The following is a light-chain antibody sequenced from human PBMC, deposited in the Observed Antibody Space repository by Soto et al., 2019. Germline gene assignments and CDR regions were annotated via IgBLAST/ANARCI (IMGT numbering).Light chain of an antibody. CDR3: QQYGNSPWT. CDR2: GAS. V-gene: IGKV3-20*01. CDR1: QSVSSNY. Sequence: ENVLTQSPGILSLSPGERATLSCRASQSVSSNYVAWYQHKSGQAPRLLIYGASSRATGIPGRFSGSGSETDFTLTISRLEPEDSAVYYCQQYGNSPWTFGQGTKVEI. J-gene: IGKJ1*01.